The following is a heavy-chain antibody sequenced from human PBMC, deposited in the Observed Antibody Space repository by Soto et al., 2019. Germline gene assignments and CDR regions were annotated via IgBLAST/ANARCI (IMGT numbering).Heavy chain of an antibody. J-gene: IGHJ4*02. CDR1: GYTFTSYY. CDR2: INPSGGST. Sequence: QVQLVQSGAEVKKPGASVKVSCKASGYTFTSYYMHWVRQAPGQGLECMGIINPSGGSTSYAQKFQGRVAMTRDTSTSTVYMELSSLRSEDTAVYYCARINTVTTYIDYWGQGTLVTVSS. CDR3: ARINTVTTYIDY. V-gene: IGHV1-46*01. D-gene: IGHD4-17*01.